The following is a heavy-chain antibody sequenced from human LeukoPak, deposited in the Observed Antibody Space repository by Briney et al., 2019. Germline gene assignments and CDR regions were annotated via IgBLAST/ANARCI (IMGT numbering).Heavy chain of an antibody. CDR3: ARPMTTVTTFDY. CDR1: GFTFSSYW. V-gene: IGHV3-74*01. J-gene: IGHJ4*02. Sequence: GGSLRLSCAASGFTFSSYWMHWVRQAPGKGLVWVSRINSDGSSTSYADSVKGRFTISRDNAKNTLYLRMNSLRAEDTAVYYCARPMTTVTTFDYWGQGTLVTISS. D-gene: IGHD4-17*01. CDR2: INSDGSST.